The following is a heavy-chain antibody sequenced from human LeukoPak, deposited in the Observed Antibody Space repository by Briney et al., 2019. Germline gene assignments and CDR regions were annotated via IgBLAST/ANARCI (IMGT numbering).Heavy chain of an antibody. V-gene: IGHV2-70*11. J-gene: IGHJ4*02. CDR2: IDWDDDK. D-gene: IGHD3-22*01. Sequence: SGPALVKPTQTLTLTCTFSGFSLSTSGMCVSWIRQPPGKALEWLARIDWDDDKYYSTSLKTRLTISKDTSKNQVVLTMTNMDPVDTATYCCARTLVDYYDSGRPFDYWGQGTLVTVSS. CDR1: GFSLSTSGMC. CDR3: ARTLVDYYDSGRPFDY.